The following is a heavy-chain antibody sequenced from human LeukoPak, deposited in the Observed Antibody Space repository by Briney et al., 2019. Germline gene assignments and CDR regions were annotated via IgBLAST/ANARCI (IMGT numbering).Heavy chain of an antibody. CDR2: IYYSGST. CDR1: GGSISSSSYY. V-gene: IGHV4-39*07. J-gene: IGHJ3*02. D-gene: IGHD1-14*01. Sequence: SETLSLTCTVSGGSISSSSYYWGWIRQPPGKGLEWIGSIYYSGSTYYNPSLKSRVTISVDTSKNQFSLKLSSVTAADTAVYYCARSAVQTKVARDAFDIWGQGTMVTVSS. CDR3: ARSAVQTKVARDAFDI.